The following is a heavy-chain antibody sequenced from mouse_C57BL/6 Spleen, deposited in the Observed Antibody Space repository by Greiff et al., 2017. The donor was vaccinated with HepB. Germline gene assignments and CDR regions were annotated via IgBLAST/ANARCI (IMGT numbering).Heavy chain of an antibody. CDR3: ARNYYGSSYDWFAY. J-gene: IGHJ3*01. D-gene: IGHD1-1*01. V-gene: IGHV1-76*01. CDR2: IYPGSGNT. Sequence: QVQLQQSGAELVRPGASVKLSCKASGYTFTDYYINWVKQRPGQGLEWIASIYPGSGNTYYNEKFKGKATLTAEKSSSTAYMQLSSLTSEDSAVYFCARNYYGSSYDWFAYWGQGTLVTVSA. CDR1: GYTFTDYY.